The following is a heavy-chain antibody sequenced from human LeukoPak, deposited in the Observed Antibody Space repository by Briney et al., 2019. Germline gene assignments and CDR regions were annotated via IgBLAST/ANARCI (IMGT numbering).Heavy chain of an antibody. CDR1: GFIFSSCA. CDR2: VSSNGNTK. V-gene: IGHV3-30-3*01. D-gene: IGHD3-16*01. CDR3: AKDGGPGGNLDY. J-gene: IGHJ4*02. Sequence: GGSLRLSCAASGFIFSSCAMHWVRQAPGKGLEWVAVVSSNGNTKFYGDSVKGRFTISRDNSKNTVYLQMNSLRAEDTALYYCAKDGGPGGNLDYWGRGTLVSDSS.